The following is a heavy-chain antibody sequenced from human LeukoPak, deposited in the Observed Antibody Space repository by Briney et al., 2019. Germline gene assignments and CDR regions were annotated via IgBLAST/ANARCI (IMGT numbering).Heavy chain of an antibody. D-gene: IGHD5-12*01. CDR2: INPSGGST. Sequence: ASVTVSCKASGYTFTSYYMHWVRQAPGQGLEWMGIINPSGGSTSYAQKFQGRVTMTRDTSTSTVYMELSSLRSEDTAVYYCASMESGYDMYWGQGTLVTVSS. CDR3: ASMESGYDMY. CDR1: GYTFTSYY. V-gene: IGHV1-46*01. J-gene: IGHJ4*02.